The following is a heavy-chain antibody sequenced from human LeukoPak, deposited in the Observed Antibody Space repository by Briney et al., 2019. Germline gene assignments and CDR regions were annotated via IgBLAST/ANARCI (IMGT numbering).Heavy chain of an antibody. CDR1: GFTFSSYA. CDR2: ISGSGST. J-gene: IGHJ4*02. D-gene: IGHD3-9*01. V-gene: IGHV3-23*01. Sequence: GGSLRLSCAASGFTFSSYAMSWVRQAPGKGLEWVSTISGSGSTYYADSVKGRFTISRDNSKNTLNLQMNSLRAEDTAVYYCAKGEDFDWLIPLYWGQGTLVTVSS. CDR3: AKGEDFDWLIPLY.